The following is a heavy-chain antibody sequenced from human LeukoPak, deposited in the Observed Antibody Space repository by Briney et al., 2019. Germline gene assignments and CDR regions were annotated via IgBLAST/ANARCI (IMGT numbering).Heavy chain of an antibody. V-gene: IGHV1-2*06. CDR1: GYTFTGYY. D-gene: IGHD3-16*02. CDR2: VNANNGDT. J-gene: IGHJ4*02. Sequence: ASVKVSCKASGYTFTGYYIHWVRQAPGQGLEWMGRVNANNGDTKYAQKFQGRVTMTRDTSISTAYMELSSLRSEDTAVYYCARYKFVWGSYRSDPGDYWGQGTLVTVSS. CDR3: ARYKFVWGSYRSDPGDY.